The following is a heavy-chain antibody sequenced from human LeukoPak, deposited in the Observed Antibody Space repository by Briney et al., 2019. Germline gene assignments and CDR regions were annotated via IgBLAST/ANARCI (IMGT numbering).Heavy chain of an antibody. V-gene: IGHV7-4-1*02. CDR3: ARIAVAALGLGIAFDI. CDR1: GYTFTSYA. J-gene: IGHJ3*02. Sequence: ASVKVSCKASGYTFTSYAINWVRQAPGQGLEWMGWINTNTGNPTYAQGFTGRFVFSLDTSASTAYLQISSLKAEDTAVYYCARIAVAALGLGIAFDIWGQGTMVTVSS. D-gene: IGHD6-19*01. CDR2: INTNTGNP.